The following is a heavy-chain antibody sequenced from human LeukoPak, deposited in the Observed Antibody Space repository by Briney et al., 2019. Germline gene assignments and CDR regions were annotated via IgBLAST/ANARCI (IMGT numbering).Heavy chain of an antibody. Sequence: PSETLSLTCTVSGGSISSSSYYWGWIRQPPGKGLEWIGSIYYSGSTNYNPSLKSRVTISVDTSKNQFSLKLSSVTAADTAVYYCARVFSAFNGSGSYYNGLDYWGQGTLVTVSS. CDR2: IYYSGST. CDR3: ARVFSAFNGSGSYYNGLDY. CDR1: GGSISSSSYY. V-gene: IGHV4-39*07. D-gene: IGHD3-10*01. J-gene: IGHJ4*02.